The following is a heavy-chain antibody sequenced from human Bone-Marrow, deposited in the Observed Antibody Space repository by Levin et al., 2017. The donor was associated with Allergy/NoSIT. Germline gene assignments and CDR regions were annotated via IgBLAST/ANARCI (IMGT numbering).Heavy chain of an antibody. CDR3: ASLTPYYYDSSGPDY. J-gene: IGHJ4*02. D-gene: IGHD3-22*01. CDR2: ISSSGSTI. V-gene: IGHV3-11*01. CDR1: GFTFSDYY. Sequence: GGSLRLSCAASGFTFSDYYMSWIRQAPGKGLEWVSYISSSGSTIYYADSVKGRFTISRDNAKNSLYLQMNSLRAEDTAVYYCASLTPYYYDSSGPDYWGQGTLVTVSS.